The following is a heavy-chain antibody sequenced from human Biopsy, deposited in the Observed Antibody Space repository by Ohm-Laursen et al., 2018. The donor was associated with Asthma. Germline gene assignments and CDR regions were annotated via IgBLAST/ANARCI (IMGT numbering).Heavy chain of an antibody. Sequence: SLRLSCAASVFTFSRLGMHWVRRAPGKGMEWVALMSYDGYNKYYIDSVKGRFTISRDNSENTMYLQMNSLRAEDTAVYYCARGVFCRGDLSAGPSAFDMWGQGTMVTVSS. V-gene: IGHV3-30*03. CDR1: VFTFSRLG. CDR2: MSYDGYNK. D-gene: IGHD2-15*01. CDR3: ARGVFCRGDLSAGPSAFDM. J-gene: IGHJ3*02.